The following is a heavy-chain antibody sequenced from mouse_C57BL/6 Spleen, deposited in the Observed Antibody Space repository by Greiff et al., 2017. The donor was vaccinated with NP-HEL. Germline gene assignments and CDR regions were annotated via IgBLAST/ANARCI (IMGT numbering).Heavy chain of an antibody. CDR3: AREGTMDGFAY. CDR2: ISDGGSYT. D-gene: IGHD1-1*02. Sequence: VQLKESGGGLVKPGGSLKLSCAASGFTFSSYAMSWVRQTPEKRLEWVATISDGGSYTYYPDNVKGRFTISRDNAKNNLYLQMSHLKSEDTAMYYCAREGTMDGFAYWGQGTLVTVSA. CDR1: GFTFSSYA. V-gene: IGHV5-4*01. J-gene: IGHJ3*01.